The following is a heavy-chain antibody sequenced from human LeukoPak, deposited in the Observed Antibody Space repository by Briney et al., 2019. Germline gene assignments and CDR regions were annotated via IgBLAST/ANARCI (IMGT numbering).Heavy chain of an antibody. D-gene: IGHD3-22*01. CDR2: ISYDGSNK. CDR3: AGAYYYSSGRFDY. Sequence: GRSLRLSCAASGFTFSSYAMHWVRQAPGKGLEWVAVISYDGSNKYYADSVKGRFTISRDNSKNTLYLQMNSLRAEDTAVYYCAGAYYYSSGRFDYWGQGTLVTVSS. J-gene: IGHJ4*02. CDR1: GFTFSSYA. V-gene: IGHV3-30-3*01.